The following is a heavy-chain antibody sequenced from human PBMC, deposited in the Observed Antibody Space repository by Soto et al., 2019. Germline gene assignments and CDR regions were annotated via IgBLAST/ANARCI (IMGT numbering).Heavy chain of an antibody. V-gene: IGHV1-18*01. D-gene: IGHD3-10*01. CDR1: GYTFTSYG. CDR2: ISAYNGNT. Sequence: ASVKVSCKASGYTFTSYGISWVRQAPGQGLEWMGWISAYNGNTNYAQKLQDRVTMTTDTSTSTAYMELRSLRSDDTAVYYCARGIYYGSGSYYPTKEYFQHWGQGTLVTVSS. CDR3: ARGIYYGSGSYYPTKEYFQH. J-gene: IGHJ1*01.